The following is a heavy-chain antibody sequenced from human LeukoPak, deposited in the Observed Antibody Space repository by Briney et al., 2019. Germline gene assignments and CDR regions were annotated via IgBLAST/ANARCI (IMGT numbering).Heavy chain of an antibody. J-gene: IGHJ5*02. CDR3: ARGGQYYDFWSGYYPNWFDP. D-gene: IGHD3-3*01. V-gene: IGHV4-34*01. CDR1: GGSFSGYY. CDR2: INHSGST. Sequence: SETLSLTCAVYGGSFSGYYWSWIRQPPGKGLEWIGEINHSGSTNYNPSLKSRVTISVDTSKNQFSLKLSSVTAADTAVYYCARGGQYYDFWSGYYPNWFDPWGQGTLVTVSS.